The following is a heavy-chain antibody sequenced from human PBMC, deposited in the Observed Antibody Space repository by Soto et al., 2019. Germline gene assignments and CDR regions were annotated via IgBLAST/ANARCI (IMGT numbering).Heavy chain of an antibody. CDR3: ARDVGYCSSSTCLIDH. Sequence: ASVKVSCKASGGTFSSYAISWVRQAPGQGLEWMGWISTFNGETRYAQKFQARVTVTTDTSTTTGYMELRSLRSDDTAVYYCARDVGYCSSSTCLIDHWGQGTLVTAPQ. V-gene: IGHV1-18*01. J-gene: IGHJ4*02. D-gene: IGHD2-2*01. CDR2: ISTFNGET. CDR1: GGTFSSYA.